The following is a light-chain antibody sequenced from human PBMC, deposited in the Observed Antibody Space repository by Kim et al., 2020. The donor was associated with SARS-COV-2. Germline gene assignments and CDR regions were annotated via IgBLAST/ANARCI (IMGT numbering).Light chain of an antibody. CDR3: QQYSHWPLT. V-gene: IGKV3-15*01. J-gene: IGKJ4*01. CDR2: GAS. CDR1: QSVSSN. Sequence: IVMTQSPATLSVSPGERATLSCRASQSVSSNLAWYQQKPGQAPRLLIYGASTRATGIPGRFSGSGSGTEFTLTISSLQSEDFAVYYWQQYSHWPLTFGGGTKVDIK.